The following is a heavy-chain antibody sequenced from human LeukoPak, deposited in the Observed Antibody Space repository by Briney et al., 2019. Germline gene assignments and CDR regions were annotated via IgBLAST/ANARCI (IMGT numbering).Heavy chain of an antibody. CDR1: GFTFSSYA. CDR2: INGRGDNT. D-gene: IGHD5-24*01. CDR3: AKDRVSPGFNFSDP. V-gene: IGHV3-23*01. J-gene: IGHJ5*02. Sequence: GGSLRLPCAASGFTFSSYAMNWVRQAPGKGLEWFSAINGRGDNTYYADSVKGRFTISRDNSKSTLFLQMNSLRAEDTAIYYCAKDRVSPGFNFSDPWGQGTLVNVSS.